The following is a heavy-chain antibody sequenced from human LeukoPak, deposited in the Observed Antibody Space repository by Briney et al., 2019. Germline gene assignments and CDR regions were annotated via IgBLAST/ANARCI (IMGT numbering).Heavy chain of an antibody. CDR2: VFYDGSS. CDR3: ARRDYSRTAFDP. Sequence: SETLSLTCTVSSGSIRNSNYYWGWIRQPPGKGLEWIGSVFYDGSSDYNPSLKSRVTISVDTSKNQFSLKLSSVTAADTAVYYCARRDYSRTAFDPWGQGTLVTVSS. CDR1: SGSIRNSNYY. D-gene: IGHD2-21*01. V-gene: IGHV4-39*01. J-gene: IGHJ5*02.